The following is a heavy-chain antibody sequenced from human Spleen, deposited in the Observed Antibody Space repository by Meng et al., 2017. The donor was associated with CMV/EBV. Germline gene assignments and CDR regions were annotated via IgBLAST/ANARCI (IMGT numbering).Heavy chain of an antibody. D-gene: IGHD6-13*01. J-gene: IGHJ4*02. CDR1: GFTRSTRGVG. V-gene: IGHV2-5*01. CDR2: IYWNDDK. Sequence: TVSGFTRSTRGVGGSWIRQPPGKALEWLALIYWNDDKRYSPSLKSRLTITKDTSKNQVVLTMTNMDPVDTATYYCAHRKQQLVLDYWGQGTLVTVSS. CDR3: AHRKQQLVLDY.